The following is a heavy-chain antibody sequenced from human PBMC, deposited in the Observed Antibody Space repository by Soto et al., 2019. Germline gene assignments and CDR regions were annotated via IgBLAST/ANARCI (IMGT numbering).Heavy chain of an antibody. CDR2: IYFRGNT. D-gene: IGHD3-9*01. Sequence: PSETLSLTCSVSGDSINSDKYYWGWIRQPPGKGLEWIGSIYFRGNTYYNPSLQTRVTISLDKSKSHFSLKLNSVTAADSAVYFCARLEGLATISYYFDFWGQGALVTVSS. V-gene: IGHV4-39*02. CDR3: ARLEGLATISYYFDF. CDR1: GDSINSDKYY. J-gene: IGHJ4*02.